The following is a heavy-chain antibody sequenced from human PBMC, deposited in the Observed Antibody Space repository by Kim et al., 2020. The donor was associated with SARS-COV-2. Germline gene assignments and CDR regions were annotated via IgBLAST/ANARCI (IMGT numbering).Heavy chain of an antibody. D-gene: IGHD3-10*01. CDR3: ARQLRYGSGSQDPFDY. CDR1: GASINSSAYY. J-gene: IGHJ4*01. Sequence: SETLSLTCTVSGASINSSAYYWGWIRQPPGKGLEWIGSFYYSGSNNFSPSLRSRVTISVDTSKSQLSLKVTSVAAADMAVYYCARQLRYGSGSQDPFDY. CDR2: FYYSGSN. V-gene: IGHV4-39*01.